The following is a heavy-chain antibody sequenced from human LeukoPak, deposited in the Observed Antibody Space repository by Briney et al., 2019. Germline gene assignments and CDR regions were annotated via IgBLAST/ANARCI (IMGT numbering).Heavy chain of an antibody. Sequence: GSSVKVSCKASVGTFSSYAISWVRQAPGQGLEWMGGIIPIFGTANYPQKFQGRVTITADESTSTAYMELSSLRSEDTAVYYCERNQPDGATVNLQHWGQGTLVSVSS. CDR2: IIPIFGTA. CDR1: VGTFSSYA. J-gene: IGHJ1*01. D-gene: IGHD4-17*01. V-gene: IGHV1-69*01. CDR3: ERNQPDGATVNLQH.